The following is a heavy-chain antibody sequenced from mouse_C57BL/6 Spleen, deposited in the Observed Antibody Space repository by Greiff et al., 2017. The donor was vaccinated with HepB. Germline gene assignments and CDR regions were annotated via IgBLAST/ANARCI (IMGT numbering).Heavy chain of an antibody. Sequence: EVQLQESGPELVKPGASVKISCKASGYSFTGYYMHWVKQSHGNILDWIGYIYPYNGVSSYNQKFKGKATLTVDKSSSTAYMELRSLTSEDSAVYYCARSTVVANYYAMDYWGQGTSVTVSS. CDR3: ARSTVVANYYAMDY. D-gene: IGHD1-1*01. CDR1: GYSFTGYY. CDR2: IYPYNGVS. V-gene: IGHV1-31*01. J-gene: IGHJ4*01.